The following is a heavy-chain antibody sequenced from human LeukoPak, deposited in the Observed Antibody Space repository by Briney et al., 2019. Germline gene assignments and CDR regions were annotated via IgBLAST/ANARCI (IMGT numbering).Heavy chain of an antibody. CDR1: GGSISSGSYY. Sequence: SQTLSLTCTVSGGSISSGSYYWSWIRQPAGKGLEWIGRIYTSGSTNYNPSLKSRATISVDTSKNQFSLKLSSVTAADTAVYYCARISLLGITDYWGQGTLVTVSS. CDR2: IYTSGST. D-gene: IGHD7-27*01. J-gene: IGHJ4*02. CDR3: ARISLLGITDY. V-gene: IGHV4-61*02.